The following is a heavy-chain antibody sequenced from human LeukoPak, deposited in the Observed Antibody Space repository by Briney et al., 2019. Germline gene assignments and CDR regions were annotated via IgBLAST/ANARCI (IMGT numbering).Heavy chain of an antibody. Sequence: GGSLILSCSACGSTRSSYAMNWVRQAPGKGLEGVSTISSSGGSTYYADSVKGRFTIYRDNSKNTLYLQMNSLRAEDTAVYYCAKDFLDGALAGSWDYWGQGTLVTVSS. CDR3: AKDFLDGALAGSWDY. J-gene: IGHJ4*02. V-gene: IGHV3-23*01. CDR1: GSTRSSYA. CDR2: ISSSGGST. D-gene: IGHD6-19*01.